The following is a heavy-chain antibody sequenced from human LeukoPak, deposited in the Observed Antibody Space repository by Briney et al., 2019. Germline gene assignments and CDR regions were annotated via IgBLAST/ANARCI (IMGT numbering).Heavy chain of an antibody. J-gene: IGHJ4*02. D-gene: IGHD3-3*01. CDR1: GGSFSGYC. Sequence: PSETLSLTCAVYGGSFSGYCWSWIRQPPGKGLEWIGEINHSGSTNYNPSLKSRVTISVDTSKNQFSLKLSSVTAADTAVYYCARGVRFPTPAFDYWGQGTLVTVSS. V-gene: IGHV4-34*01. CDR3: ARGVRFPTPAFDY. CDR2: INHSGST.